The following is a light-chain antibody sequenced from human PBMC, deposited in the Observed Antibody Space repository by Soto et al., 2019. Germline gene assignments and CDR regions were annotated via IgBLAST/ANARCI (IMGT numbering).Light chain of an antibody. J-gene: IGKJ2*02. CDR2: GAS. CDR3: QQYNTPGT. Sequence: EIVMTQSPATLSVSPGERATLSCRASQSVSSNLAWYQQKPGQAPRLLIYGASTRATGIPARFSGSGSGTEFTLTISSLQSEDFAVYYCQQYNTPGTFGQGTKLEIK. CDR1: QSVSSN. V-gene: IGKV3-15*01.